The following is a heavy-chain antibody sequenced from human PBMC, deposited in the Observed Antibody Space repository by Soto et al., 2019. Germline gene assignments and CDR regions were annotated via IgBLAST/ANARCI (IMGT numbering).Heavy chain of an antibody. CDR1: GFTFSAFA. CDR3: AKGVVREPAYFDD. D-gene: IGHD3-10*01. CDR2: ISYDGRNE. Sequence: GGSLRLSCAVSGFTFSAFAMYWVRQAPGKGLEWVALISYDGRNEDYAESVRGRFTISRDNSKNTLYLDMNSLSAEDSAVYFCAKGVVREPAYFDDWGQGTLVTVSS. J-gene: IGHJ4*02. V-gene: IGHV3-30*18.